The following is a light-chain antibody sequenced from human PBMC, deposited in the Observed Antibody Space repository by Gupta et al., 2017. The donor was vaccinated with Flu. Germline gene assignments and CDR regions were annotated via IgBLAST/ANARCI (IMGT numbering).Light chain of an antibody. CDR2: AGS. CDR1: HTLLSY. CDR3: QQSYSAPRT. V-gene: IGKV1-39*01. Sequence: DIDLTQSPPSLSASIGDTVTITCRASHTLLSYLNWYQHKPGRAPKLLIYAGSTLETGVPSRFSGSGSGTDFTLTVTNLQPEDSATYFCQQSYSAPRTCGQGTRVEIK. J-gene: IGKJ1*01.